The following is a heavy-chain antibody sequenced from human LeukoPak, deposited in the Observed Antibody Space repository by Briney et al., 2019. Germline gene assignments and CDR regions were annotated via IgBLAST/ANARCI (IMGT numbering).Heavy chain of an antibody. CDR2: ISYDGSNK. D-gene: IGHD3-10*01. J-gene: IGHJ4*02. CDR1: GFTFSSYA. V-gene: IGHV3-30*04. CDR3: ARDGDYYGSGRPYY. Sequence: GRSLRLSCAASGFTFSSYAMHWVRQAPGKGLEWVAVISYDGSNKYYADSVKGRFIISRDNSKNTLYLQVNSLRAEDTAVYYCARDGDYYGSGRPYYWGQGTLVTVSS.